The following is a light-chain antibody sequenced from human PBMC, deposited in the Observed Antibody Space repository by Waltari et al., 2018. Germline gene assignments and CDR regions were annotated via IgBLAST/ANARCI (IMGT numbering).Light chain of an antibody. CDR1: QSVSSA. V-gene: IGKV3-20*01. Sequence: EIVLTQSPGPLSLSPGDRANPTCRSSQSVSSALAWYQQKPVQAPRLLIYAASTRATDVPDRFSCSGSGTDFSLTISRLDPEDFAVYYCQHYVNLPVTFGQGTKVEI. CDR2: AAS. CDR3: QHYVNLPVT. J-gene: IGKJ1*01.